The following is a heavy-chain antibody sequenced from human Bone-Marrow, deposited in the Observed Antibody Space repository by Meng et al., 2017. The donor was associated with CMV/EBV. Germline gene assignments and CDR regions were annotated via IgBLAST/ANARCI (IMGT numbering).Heavy chain of an antibody. CDR1: GFTFTNYA. CDR3: ARRYCNSGSSCSTPFDS. J-gene: IGHJ4*02. Sequence: GGSLRLSCAASGFTFTNYALHWVRQAPGKGLEYVSAISSSGGSAYYADSVKGRFTISRDNSKSTLYLQMGSLRADDMAIYYCARRYCNSGSSCSTPFDSWGQGALVTFSS. CDR2: ISSSGGSA. V-gene: IGHV3-64*02. D-gene: IGHD2-15*01.